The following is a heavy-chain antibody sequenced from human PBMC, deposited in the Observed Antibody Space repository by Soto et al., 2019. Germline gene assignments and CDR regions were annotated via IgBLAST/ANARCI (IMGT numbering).Heavy chain of an antibody. Sequence: QVQLVESGGGVVQPGRSLRLTCAASGFTFSSNGMHWVRQAPGKGLEWVALVAYDGSKTYYGDSVRGRFTISRDNSENTLYLQMNSLRAEVTAVYYCARWVGGSMYDNSGKYDSWGQGTLVNVSS. V-gene: IGHV3-30*03. CDR2: VAYDGSKT. CDR1: GFTFSSNG. J-gene: IGHJ5*01. D-gene: IGHD3-22*01. CDR3: ARWVGGSMYDNSGKYDS.